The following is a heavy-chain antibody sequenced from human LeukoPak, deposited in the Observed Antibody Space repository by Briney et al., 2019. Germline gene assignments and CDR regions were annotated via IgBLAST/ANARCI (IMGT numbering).Heavy chain of an antibody. CDR3: AKNGDSGYPYYYYMDV. CDR2: ISWDGGST. CDR1: GFTFDDYA. D-gene: IGHD5-12*01. J-gene: IGHJ6*03. V-gene: IGHV3-43D*03. Sequence: GGSLRLSCAASGFTFDDYAMHWVRQAPGKGLEWVSLISWDGGSTYYADSVKGRFTISRDNSKNSLYLQMNSLRAEDTALYYCAKNGDSGYPYYYYMDVWGKGTMVTVSS.